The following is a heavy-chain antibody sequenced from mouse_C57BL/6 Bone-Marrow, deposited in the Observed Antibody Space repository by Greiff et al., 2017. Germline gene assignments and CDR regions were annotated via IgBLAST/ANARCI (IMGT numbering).Heavy chain of an antibody. CDR3: ATYYDGSSSRAMDY. CDR2: IHPSDSET. D-gene: IGHD1-1*01. Sequence: QVQLQQPGAELVKPGASVKVSCKASGYTFTSYWMHWVKQRPGQGLEWIGRIHPSDSETNYNQKFKGKATLTVDKSSSTAYMQLSSLTSEDSAVYYGATYYDGSSSRAMDYWGQGTSVTVSS. CDR1: GYTFTSYW. V-gene: IGHV1-74*01. J-gene: IGHJ4*01.